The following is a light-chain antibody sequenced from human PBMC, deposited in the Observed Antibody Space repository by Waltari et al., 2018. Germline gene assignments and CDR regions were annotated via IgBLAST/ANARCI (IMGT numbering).Light chain of an antibody. Sequence: DIQMTQSPSTLSASVGDRVTITCRASQSIDSWLAWYQQRPGKVPKPLIYKASSLESGVPSRFSGSGSGTEFTLTISSLQPDDFATYYCQHYKTSSQTFGQGTKVEIK. CDR1: QSIDSW. J-gene: IGKJ1*01. V-gene: IGKV1-5*03. CDR3: QHYKTSSQT. CDR2: KAS.